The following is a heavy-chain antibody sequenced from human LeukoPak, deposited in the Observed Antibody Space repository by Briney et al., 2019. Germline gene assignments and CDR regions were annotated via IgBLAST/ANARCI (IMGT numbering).Heavy chain of an antibody. Sequence: AGGSLRLSCAASGFTFSSYAMHWVRQAPGKGLEWVAVISYDGSNKYYADSVKGRFTISSDNSKNTLYLQMNSLRAEDTAVYYCARAATQVFDYWGQGTLVTVSS. V-gene: IGHV3-30*04. CDR2: ISYDGSNK. CDR3: ARAATQVFDY. CDR1: GFTFSSYA. J-gene: IGHJ4*02.